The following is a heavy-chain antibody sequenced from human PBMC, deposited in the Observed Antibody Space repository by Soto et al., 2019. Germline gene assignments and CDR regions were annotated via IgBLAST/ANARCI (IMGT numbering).Heavy chain of an antibody. CDR2: IYYSGST. Sequence: SETLSLTCTVSGGSVSSYYWSWIRQSPGKGLEWIGYIYYSGSTKYKPSLKSRVTISVDTSKNQFSLKLSSVTAADTAVYYCAREVFVGATNPWGQGTLVTVSS. CDR3: AREVFVGATNP. CDR1: GGSVSSYY. J-gene: IGHJ5*02. D-gene: IGHD1-26*01. V-gene: IGHV4-59*02.